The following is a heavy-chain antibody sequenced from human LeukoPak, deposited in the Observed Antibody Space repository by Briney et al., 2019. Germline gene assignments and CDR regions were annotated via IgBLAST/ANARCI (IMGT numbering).Heavy chain of an antibody. CDR2: INHSGST. D-gene: IGHD6-6*01. CDR1: GGSISSGDYY. V-gene: IGHV4-39*07. Sequence: SETLSLTCTVSGGSISSGDYYWSWIRQPPGKGLEWIGEINHSGSTNYNPSLKSRVTISVDTSKNQFSLKLSSVTAADTAVYYCARGMSIAARGPVNDYWGQGTLVTVSS. CDR3: ARGMSIAARGPVNDY. J-gene: IGHJ4*02.